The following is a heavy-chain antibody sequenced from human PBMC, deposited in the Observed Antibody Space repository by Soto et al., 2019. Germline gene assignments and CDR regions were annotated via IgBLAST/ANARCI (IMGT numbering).Heavy chain of an antibody. V-gene: IGHV3-48*01. J-gene: IGHJ4*02. CDR3: ARNYNDFRIVHFDD. D-gene: IGHD3-3*01. CDR1: GFSFSDYS. CDR2: ISSSSFTI. Sequence: EVHLVESGGRLVQPGGSLRLSCAASGFSFSDYSMNWVRQAPGRGLEWVSYISSSSFTIHYVDSVEGRFAITRDNAKNSPYLQNNSQRTEDTAVKYCARNYNDFRIVHFDDWSQGALITDTS.